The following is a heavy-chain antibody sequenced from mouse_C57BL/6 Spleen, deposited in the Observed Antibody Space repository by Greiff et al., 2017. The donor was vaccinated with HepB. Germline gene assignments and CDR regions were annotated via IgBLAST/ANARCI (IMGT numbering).Heavy chain of an antibody. CDR2: IYPGDGDT. Sequence: VQLQESGPELVKPGASVKISCKASGYAFSSSWMNWVKQRPGKGLEWIGRIYPGDGDTNYNGKFKGQATLTADKSSSTAYMQLSSLTSEDSAVYFCASCDDYDCVYAMDYWGQGTSVTVSS. CDR1: GYAFSSSW. V-gene: IGHV1-82*01. CDR3: ASCDDYDCVYAMDY. D-gene: IGHD2-4*01. J-gene: IGHJ4*01.